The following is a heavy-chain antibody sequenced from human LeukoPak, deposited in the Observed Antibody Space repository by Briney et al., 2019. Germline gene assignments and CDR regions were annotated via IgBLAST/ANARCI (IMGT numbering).Heavy chain of an antibody. CDR1: GGSISSYY. J-gene: IGHJ4*02. D-gene: IGHD3-22*01. Sequence: SETLSLTCTVSGGSISSYYWSWIRQPAGKGLEWIGRIYTSGSTNYNPSLKSRVTMSVDTSKNQFSLKLSSVTAADTAVYYCARSKYYYDSSGYYYYFDYWGQGTLVTVSS. CDR2: IYTSGST. CDR3: ARSKYYYDSSGYYYYFDY. V-gene: IGHV4-4*07.